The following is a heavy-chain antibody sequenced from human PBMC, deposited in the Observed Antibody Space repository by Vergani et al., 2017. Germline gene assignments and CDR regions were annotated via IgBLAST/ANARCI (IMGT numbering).Heavy chain of an antibody. Sequence: EVQLMESGGGWAQPGGSLRLSCAASEFTFSSYAMSWVRQAPGKGLEWVSTISSSGDNTYYAESLKGRFTISRDNSKNTLYLQMNSLRAEDTAVYYCARAYSSSWYEVVYWGQGTLVTVSS. J-gene: IGHJ4*02. CDR2: ISSSGDNT. CDR1: EFTFSSYA. V-gene: IGHV3-23*01. D-gene: IGHD6-13*01. CDR3: ARAYSSSWYEVVY.